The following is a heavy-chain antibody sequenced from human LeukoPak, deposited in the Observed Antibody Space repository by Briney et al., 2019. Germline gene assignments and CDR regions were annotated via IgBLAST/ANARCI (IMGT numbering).Heavy chain of an antibody. CDR2: FDPEDGET. Sequence: GASVKVSCKVSGYTLIELSMHWVRQAPGKGLEWMGGFDPEDGETIYAQKFQGRVTMTEDTSTDTAYMELSSLRSEDTAVYYCATGSTAATLSYYYGMDVWGQGTTVTVS. J-gene: IGHJ6*02. CDR3: ATGSTAATLSYYYGMDV. V-gene: IGHV1-24*01. CDR1: GYTLIELS.